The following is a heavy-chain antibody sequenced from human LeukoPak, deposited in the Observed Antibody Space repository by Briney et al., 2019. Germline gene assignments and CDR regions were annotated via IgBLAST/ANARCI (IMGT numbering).Heavy chain of an antibody. CDR3: ARLGSRYCSGGNCSPV. J-gene: IGHJ4*02. D-gene: IGHD2-15*01. V-gene: IGHV4-39*01. CDR2: IYYSGST. CDR1: GFTFSTYW. Sequence: GSLRLSCAASGFTFSTYWMSWVRQPPGKGLEWIGSIYYSGSTYYNPSLKSRVTISVDTSKNQFSLKLSSVTAADTAVYYCARLGSRYCSGGNCSPVWGQGTLVTVSS.